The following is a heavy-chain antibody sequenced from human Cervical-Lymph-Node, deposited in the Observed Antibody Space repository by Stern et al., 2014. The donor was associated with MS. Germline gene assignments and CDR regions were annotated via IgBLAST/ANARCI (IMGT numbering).Heavy chain of an antibody. Sequence: QVQLQESGPGLVKASETLSLTCTVSGGSISTYYWTWIRQPPGKGLEWIGEISYSGDTNYNPSLKSRVTLSVDTSKNQFSLKLSSVTAADTAVYYCARRDYYDTSTYYDDAFDIWGQGTMVTVSS. CDR1: GGSISTYY. CDR3: ARRDYYDTSTYYDDAFDI. D-gene: IGHD3-22*01. J-gene: IGHJ3*02. V-gene: IGHV4-59*01. CDR2: ISYSGDT.